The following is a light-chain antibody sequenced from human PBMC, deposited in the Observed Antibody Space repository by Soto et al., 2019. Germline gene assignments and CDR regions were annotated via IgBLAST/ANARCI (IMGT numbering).Light chain of an antibody. CDR1: QSVGTN. CDR2: GAS. J-gene: IGKJ1*01. V-gene: IGKV3-15*01. Sequence: EAVMTQSPATLSVSPGERATLSCTASQSVGTNLAWYQQTHGRAPRLLIYGASTRATGIPARFSASGSRREFTLTIGRLQSEDFAGYYGPQYSNCRPWTFGQGTKVE. CDR3: PQYSNCRPWT.